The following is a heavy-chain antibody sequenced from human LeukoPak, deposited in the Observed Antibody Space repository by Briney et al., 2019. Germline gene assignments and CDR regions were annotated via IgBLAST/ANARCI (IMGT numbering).Heavy chain of an antibody. CDR1: GFTFSSYR. CDR2: IKQDGSEK. D-gene: IGHD3-22*01. V-gene: IGHV3-7*01. Sequence: PGGSLRLSCAASGFTFSSYRMSWVRQAPGKGLEWVANIKQDGSEKYYVDSVKGRFTISRDNAKNSLYLQMNSLRAEDTAVYYCARPPRPGYYDSSGHDAFDIWGQGTMVTVSS. J-gene: IGHJ3*02. CDR3: ARPPRPGYYDSSGHDAFDI.